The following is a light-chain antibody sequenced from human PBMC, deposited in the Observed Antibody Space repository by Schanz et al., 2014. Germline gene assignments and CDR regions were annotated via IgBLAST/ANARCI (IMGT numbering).Light chain of an antibody. CDR2: DAS. V-gene: IGKV3-20*01. CDR1: QSVSSNY. J-gene: IGKJ3*01. Sequence: EIVLTQSPGTLSLSPGEGATLSCRASQSVSSNYLAWYQQKPGQAPRLLIYDASSRATGIPDRFSGSGSGTDFTLSISRLEPEDFAVYYCHQYINSPFTFGPGTKVEI. CDR3: HQYINSPFT.